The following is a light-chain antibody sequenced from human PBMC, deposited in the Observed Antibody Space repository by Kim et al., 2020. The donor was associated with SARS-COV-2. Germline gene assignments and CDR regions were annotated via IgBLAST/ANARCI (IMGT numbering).Light chain of an antibody. CDR3: QAWDSNTGV. V-gene: IGLV3-1*01. CDR1: KIGEKY. Sequence: SVAPGQTASITCCGEKIGEKYDYGFQRKPGQSPVLVTHRDTNRPSGIPERFSGSNSGNTAPLTISGNQAMDEADYYCQAWDSNTGVFGGGTQLTVL. J-gene: IGLJ3*02. CDR2: RDT.